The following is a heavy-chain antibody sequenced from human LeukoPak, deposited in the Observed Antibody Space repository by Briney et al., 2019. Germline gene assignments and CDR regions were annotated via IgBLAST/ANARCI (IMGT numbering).Heavy chain of an antibody. CDR2: IGPNSRII. V-gene: IGHV3-48*01. J-gene: IGHJ4*02. Sequence: PGGSLRLSCAASGFSFSSYSMNWVRQAPGEGLQWLSYIGPNSRIIYYTDSVEGRFTISRDNAKNSLYLQINSLRAEDTAVYYCVRDQNWAFDYWVQGTLVTVSS. D-gene: IGHD7-27*01. CDR3: VRDQNWAFDY. CDR1: GFSFSSYS.